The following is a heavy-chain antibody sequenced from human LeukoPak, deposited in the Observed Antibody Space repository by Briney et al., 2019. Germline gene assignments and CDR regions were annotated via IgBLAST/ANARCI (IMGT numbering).Heavy chain of an antibody. CDR3: ARLFSSSWYRGAFDL. D-gene: IGHD6-13*01. V-gene: IGHV4-39*01. J-gene: IGHJ3*01. CDR1: GGSISSSSYY. Sequence: SETLSLTCTVSGGSISSSSYYWGWIRQPPGKGLEWIGSIYYGGNTYYNPSLKSRVTISVDTSKNQFSLKLSSVTAADTAVYYCARLFSSSWYRGAFDLWGQGTMVTVSS. CDR2: IYYGGNT.